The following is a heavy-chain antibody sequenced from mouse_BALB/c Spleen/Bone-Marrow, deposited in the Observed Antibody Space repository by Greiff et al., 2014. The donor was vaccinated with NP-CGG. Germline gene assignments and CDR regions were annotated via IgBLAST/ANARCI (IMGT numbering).Heavy chain of an antibody. V-gene: IGHV1S135*01. J-gene: IGHJ4*01. CDR3: ARSFAMDY. CDR1: GYAFTNYN. CDR2: FDPYNGGT. Sequence: EVKLMESGPELVKPGASVKVSCKASGYAFTNYNMYWVKQSHGKGLEWIGYFDPYNGGTSYNQKFKGKATLTVDKSSSTAYMHLNSLTSEDSAVYYCARSFAMDYWGQGTSVTVSS.